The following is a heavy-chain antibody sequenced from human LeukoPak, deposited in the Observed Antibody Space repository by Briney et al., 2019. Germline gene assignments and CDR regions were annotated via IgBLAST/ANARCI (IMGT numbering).Heavy chain of an antibody. CDR2: IKQDGSEK. D-gene: IGHD3-10*01. Sequence: GGSLRLSCAASGFTFSIYWMSWVRQAPGKGLEWVAKIKQDGSEKYYGDSVKGRFTISRDNAKNSLYLQMNSLRAEDTAVYYCARGIMVRGVGDWFDPWGQGTLVTVSS. CDR1: GFTFSIYW. CDR3: ARGIMVRGVGDWFDP. J-gene: IGHJ5*02. V-gene: IGHV3-7*01.